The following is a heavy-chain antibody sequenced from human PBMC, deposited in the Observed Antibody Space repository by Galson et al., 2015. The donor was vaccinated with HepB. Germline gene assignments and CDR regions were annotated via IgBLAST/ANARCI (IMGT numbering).Heavy chain of an antibody. J-gene: IGHJ4*02. Sequence: PALVKPTQTLTLTCTFSGFSLSTSGVGVGWIRQPPGKALEWLALIYWNDDKRYSPSLKSRVTITKDTSKNQVALTMTNMDPVDTATYYCAHVTYYYDSSGYGVPSAIDYSGQGTLVAVSS. D-gene: IGHD3-22*01. CDR2: IYWNDDK. CDR3: AHVTYYYDSSGYGVPSAIDY. CDR1: GFSLSTSGVG. V-gene: IGHV2-5*01.